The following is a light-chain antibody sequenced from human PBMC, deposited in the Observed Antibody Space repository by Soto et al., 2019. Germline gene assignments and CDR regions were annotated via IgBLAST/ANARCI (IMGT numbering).Light chain of an antibody. J-gene: IGKJ1*01. CDR1: QSLVYSDGNTY. V-gene: IGKV2-24*01. Sequence: VLTQTPLSSPVTLGQPASISCRSSQSLVYSDGNTYLSWLQQRPGQTPRLLIYQVSNRFSGVPGRFSGSGVGTDFILKISRVEAEDVGVYSCIQFSHFPRTFGQGTKVEIK. CDR3: IQFSHFPRT. CDR2: QVS.